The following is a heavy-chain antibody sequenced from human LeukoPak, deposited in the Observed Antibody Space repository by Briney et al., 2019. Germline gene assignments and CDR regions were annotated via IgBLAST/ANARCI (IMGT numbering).Heavy chain of an antibody. D-gene: IGHD3-16*01. CDR1: GFTFKNYA. CDR2: ISGDAVTS. J-gene: IGHJ4*02. CDR3: AKPAGGAIDY. V-gene: IGHV3-23*01. Sequence: GGSLRLSCAASGFTFKNYAMNWVRQSPGQGLEWVSTISGDAVTSWYADSVKGRFTISRDNSKNTLSLQMNSLRAEDTAVYYCAKPAGGAIDYWGQETLVTVSS.